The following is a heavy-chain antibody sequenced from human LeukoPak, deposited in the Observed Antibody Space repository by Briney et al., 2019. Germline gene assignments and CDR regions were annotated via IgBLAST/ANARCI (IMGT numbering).Heavy chain of an antibody. V-gene: IGHV3-30-3*01. CDR1: GFTFSSYA. CDR2: ISYDGSNK. Sequence: PGGSLRLSCAASGFTFSSYAMHWVRQAPGKGLEWVAVISYDGSNKYYADSGKGRFTISRDNSKNTLYLQMNSLRAEDTAVYYCARSLLPKNFDYWGQGTLVTVSS. CDR3: ARSLLPKNFDY. J-gene: IGHJ4*02.